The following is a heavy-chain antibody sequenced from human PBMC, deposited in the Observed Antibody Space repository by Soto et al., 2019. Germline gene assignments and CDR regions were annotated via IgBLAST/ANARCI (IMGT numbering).Heavy chain of an antibody. J-gene: IGHJ4*02. V-gene: IGHV4-59*08. D-gene: IGHD2-15*01. CDR1: GDSISGYY. Sequence: SETLSLTCNVSGDSISGYYWNWLRQPPGKGLEWIGYIYYSGSTNYNPSLKSRVTISVDTSKNQFSLTLTSVTAADTAMYYCASHGSREVARFDYWGQGTLVTVSP. CDR3: ASHGSREVARFDY. CDR2: IYYSGST.